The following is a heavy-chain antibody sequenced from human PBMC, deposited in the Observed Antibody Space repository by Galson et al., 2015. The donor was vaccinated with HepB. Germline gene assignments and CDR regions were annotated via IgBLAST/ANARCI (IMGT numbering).Heavy chain of an antibody. D-gene: IGHD6-19*01. CDR3: ARSGYSSGWPRHDAFDI. Sequence: SLRLSCAASGFTFSSYGMHWVRQAPGKGLEWVAVIWYDGSNKYYADSVKGRFTISRDNSKNTLYLQMNSLRAEDTAVYYCARSGYSSGWPRHDAFDIWGQGTMVTVSS. CDR2: IWYDGSNK. J-gene: IGHJ3*02. CDR1: GFTFSSYG. V-gene: IGHV3-33*08.